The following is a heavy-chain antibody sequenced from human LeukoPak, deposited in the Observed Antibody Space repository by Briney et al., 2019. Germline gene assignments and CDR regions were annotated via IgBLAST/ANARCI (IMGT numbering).Heavy chain of an antibody. CDR2: ISYDGSNK. CDR1: GFTFSSCA. J-gene: IGHJ6*02. D-gene: IGHD3-3*01. V-gene: IGHV3-30-3*01. Sequence: GRSLRLSCAASGFTFSSCAMHWVRQAPGKGLEWVAVISYDGSNKYYADSVKGRFTISRDNSQNTLYLQMNSLRAEDTAVYYCARDSITIFGVAPPHYYGMDVWGQGTTVTVSS. CDR3: ARDSITIFGVAPPHYYGMDV.